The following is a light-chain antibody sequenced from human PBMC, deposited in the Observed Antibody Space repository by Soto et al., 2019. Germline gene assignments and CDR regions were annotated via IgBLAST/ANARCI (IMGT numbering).Light chain of an antibody. CDR1: QSVSSN. CDR2: GAS. CDR3: QQYGSSPLT. Sequence: EIVMPQSPATLSVSPGESATLSGRASQSVSSNLAWYQQKPGQAPRLLIYGASTRATGIPDRFTGSGSGTDFTLTISRLEPEDFAVYYCQQYGSSPLTFGGGTKVDIK. V-gene: IGKV3-20*01. J-gene: IGKJ4*01.